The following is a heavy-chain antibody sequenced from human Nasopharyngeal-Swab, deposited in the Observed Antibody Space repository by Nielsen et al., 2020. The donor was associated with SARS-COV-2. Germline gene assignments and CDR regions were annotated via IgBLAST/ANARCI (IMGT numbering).Heavy chain of an antibody. CDR1: GYTFTSYG. D-gene: IGHD5-18*01. J-gene: IGHJ4*02. CDR2: ISAYNGNT. Sequence: ASVKVPCKASGYTFTSYGISWVRQAPGHGLEWMGWISAYNGNTNDAQKLQGRVTMTTDTSTSPAYMELRSLRSDDPAVYYCARDFRDTAMDLPDYWGQGTLVTVSS. CDR3: ARDFRDTAMDLPDY. V-gene: IGHV1-18*01.